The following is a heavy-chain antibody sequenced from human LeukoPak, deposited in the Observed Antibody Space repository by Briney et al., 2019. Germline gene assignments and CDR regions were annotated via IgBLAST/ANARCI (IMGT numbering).Heavy chain of an antibody. Sequence: PSETLSLTCTVSGGSISSSSYYWGWIRQPPGKGLEWIGSIYYSGSTYYNPSLKSRVTISVDTPKNQFSLKLSSVTAADTAVYYCASRSPITMIVVVTGAFDIWGQGTMVTVSS. D-gene: IGHD3-22*01. J-gene: IGHJ3*02. CDR2: IYYSGST. CDR1: GGSISSSSYY. V-gene: IGHV4-39*01. CDR3: ASRSPITMIVVVTGAFDI.